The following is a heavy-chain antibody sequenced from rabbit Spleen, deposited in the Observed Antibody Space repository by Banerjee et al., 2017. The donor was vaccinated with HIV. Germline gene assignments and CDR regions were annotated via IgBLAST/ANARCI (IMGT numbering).Heavy chain of an antibody. CDR3: ARNYVNAFDP. V-gene: IGHV1S45*01. Sequence: QEQLEESGGGLVKPEGSLKLSCTASGFSFSNKAVMCWVRQTPGKGLEWISCIAGSSSGFTYSATWAKGRFTCSKTSSTTVTLQMTSLTAADTATYFCARNYVNAFDPWGQGTLVTVS. D-gene: IGHD1-1*01. CDR1: GFSFSNKAV. CDR2: IAGSSSGFT. J-gene: IGHJ2*01.